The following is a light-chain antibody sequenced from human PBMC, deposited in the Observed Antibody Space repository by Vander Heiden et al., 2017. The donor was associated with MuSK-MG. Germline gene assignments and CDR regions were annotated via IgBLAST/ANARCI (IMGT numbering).Light chain of an antibody. CDR3: QVWDSDDHVL. Sequence: SYVLTQPPSVSVAPGKTARITCVRNNIGSKNVHWYQQRPGQAPVLVVNYDSDRPSGIPERFSGSNSWNTATLTISRVEAGDEADYYCQVWDSDDHVLFGGGTKLTVL. J-gene: IGLJ2*01. CDR1: NIGSKN. V-gene: IGLV3-21*03. CDR2: YDS.